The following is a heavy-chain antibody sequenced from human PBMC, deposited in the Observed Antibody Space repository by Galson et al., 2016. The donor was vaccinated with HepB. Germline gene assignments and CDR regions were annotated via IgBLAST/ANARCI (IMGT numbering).Heavy chain of an antibody. J-gene: IGHJ5*02. V-gene: IGHV4-31*11. CDR3: ARASHYNILTGLDT. CDR1: GGSVRSGGFY. D-gene: IGHD3-9*01. CDR2: IGYSGDL. Sequence: TLSLTCAVSGGSVRSGGFYWNWVRHHPGKGLEWIGSIGYSGDLLYNPSLKGRVVISLEASTNRFYLKLTSVTVADTAVYFCARASHYNILTGLDTWGQGTLLSVSS.